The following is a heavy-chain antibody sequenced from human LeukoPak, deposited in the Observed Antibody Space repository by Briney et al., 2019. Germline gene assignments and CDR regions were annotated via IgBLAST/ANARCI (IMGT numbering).Heavy chain of an antibody. Sequence: SETLSLTCAVSGYSISSGYYWVWIRQPPGKGLEWIGNIYHSGSTYYNPSLKSRVTISVDTSKNQFSLKLSSVTAADTAVYYCARRYSNYFFDYWGQGTLVTVSS. V-gene: IGHV4-38-2*01. J-gene: IGHJ4*02. D-gene: IGHD4-11*01. CDR2: IYHSGST. CDR1: GYSISSGYY. CDR3: ARRYSNYFFDY.